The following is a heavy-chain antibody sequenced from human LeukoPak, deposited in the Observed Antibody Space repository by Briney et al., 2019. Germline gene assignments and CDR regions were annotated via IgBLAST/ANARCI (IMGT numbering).Heavy chain of an antibody. Sequence: GASVKVSCKASGYSFTTYYIHWVRQAPGQGLEWMGGINPSGGSASFAQKVQGRLTRTRDTSTSTGYMEVSGLRSADTAVYSCARESVVVPSAMGFDPWGQGTLVTVSS. J-gene: IGHJ5*02. CDR2: INPSGGSA. V-gene: IGHV1-46*01. D-gene: IGHD2-2*01. CDR3: ARESVVVPSAMGFDP. CDR1: GYSFTTYY.